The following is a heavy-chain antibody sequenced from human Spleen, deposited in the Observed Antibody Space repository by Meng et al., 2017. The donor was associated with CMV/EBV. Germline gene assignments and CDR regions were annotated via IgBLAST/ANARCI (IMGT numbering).Heavy chain of an antibody. CDR1: GFTFSNYE. CDR2: ISSSGSTI. CDR3: AREEVGELSDDYYGMDV. D-gene: IGHD3-10*01. J-gene: IGHJ6*02. V-gene: IGHV3-48*03. Sequence: GGSLRLSCAASGFTFSNYEINWVRQAPGKGLEWVSYISSSGSTIYYADSVKGRFTISRDNAKNSLYLQMNSLRAEDTAVYYCAREEVGELSDDYYGMDVWGQGTTVTVSS.